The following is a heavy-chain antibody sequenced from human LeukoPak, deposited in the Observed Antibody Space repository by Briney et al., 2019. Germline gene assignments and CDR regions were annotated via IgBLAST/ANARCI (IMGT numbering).Heavy chain of an antibody. Sequence: SQTLSLTCAVYGGSFSGYHWSWIRQFPGKGLEWIGEINHSGSTNYNPSLKSRVTISVDTSKNQFSLKLSSVTAADTAVYYCARVKAYYGMDVWGQGTTATVSS. CDR1: GGSFSGYH. CDR3: ARVKAYYGMDV. CDR2: INHSGST. J-gene: IGHJ6*02. V-gene: IGHV4-34*01.